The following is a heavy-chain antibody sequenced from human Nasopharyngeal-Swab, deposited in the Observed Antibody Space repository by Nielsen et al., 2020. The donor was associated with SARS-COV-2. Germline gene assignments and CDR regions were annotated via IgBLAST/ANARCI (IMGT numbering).Heavy chain of an antibody. Sequence: RQAPGKGLEWIGYIYYSGSTNYNPSLKSRVTISVDTSKNQFSLKLSSVTAADTAVYYCARQRPGDYEDYWGQGTLVTVS. J-gene: IGHJ4*02. CDR3: ARQRPGDYEDY. V-gene: IGHV4-59*08. CDR2: IYYSGST. D-gene: IGHD4-17*01.